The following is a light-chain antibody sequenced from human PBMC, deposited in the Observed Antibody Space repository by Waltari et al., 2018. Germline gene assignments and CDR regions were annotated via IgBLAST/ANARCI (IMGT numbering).Light chain of an antibody. Sequence: MXTXXPSVSXXPXXTVXTSCTGSSGSIATTYVTWYQQSPGSAPRTVFYDENPRPXXVPDRFSGSIDSSSNSASLTISGLKTEDGADYYCQSSDSSTGVVFGGGTKLTVL. CDR1: SGSIATTY. CDR2: DEN. CDR3: QSSDSSTGVV. V-gene: IGLV6-57*02. J-gene: IGLJ2*01.